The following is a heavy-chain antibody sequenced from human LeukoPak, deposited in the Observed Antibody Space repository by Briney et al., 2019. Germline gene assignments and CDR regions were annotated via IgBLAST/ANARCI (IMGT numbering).Heavy chain of an antibody. D-gene: IGHD6-13*01. V-gene: IGHV3-48*03. J-gene: IGHJ2*01. CDR2: IRSSGDTI. CDR1: GFTFSSYE. CDR3: ARGGSSSWYEYWYFDL. Sequence: GGSLRLSCVVSGFTFSSYEMNWVRQAPGKALEWVSYIRSSGDTIYYADSVKGRFTISRDNAKNSLYLQMNSLRAEDTAVYYCARGGSSSWYEYWYFDLWGRGTLVTVSS.